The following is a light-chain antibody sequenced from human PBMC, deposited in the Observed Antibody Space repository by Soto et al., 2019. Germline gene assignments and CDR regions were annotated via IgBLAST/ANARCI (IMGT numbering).Light chain of an antibody. CDR2: NNN. CDR1: RSNIESNT. J-gene: IGLJ3*02. V-gene: IGLV1-44*01. Sequence: QSVLTQPPSASGTPGQRVTISCSGSRSNIESNTVNWYQQLPGTAPKLLILNNNQWPSGVPDRFSGSKSGTSASLAISGLQSGDEADYYCAAWDDSLNGWVFGGGTKLTVL. CDR3: AAWDDSLNGWV.